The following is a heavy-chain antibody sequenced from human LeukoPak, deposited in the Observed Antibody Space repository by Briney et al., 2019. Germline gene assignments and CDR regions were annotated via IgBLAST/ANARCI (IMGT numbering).Heavy chain of an antibody. V-gene: IGHV3-21*01. CDR2: ISSSSSYI. CDR3: ARDRSSGYYWGGDY. Sequence: GGSLRLSCAASGFTFSSYTMNWVRQTPAKGLEWVSSISSSSSYIYYADSVKGRFTISRDNAKNSLYLQMNSLRAEDTAVYYCARDRSSGYYWGGDYWGQGTLVTVSS. CDR1: GFTFSSYT. J-gene: IGHJ4*02. D-gene: IGHD3-22*01.